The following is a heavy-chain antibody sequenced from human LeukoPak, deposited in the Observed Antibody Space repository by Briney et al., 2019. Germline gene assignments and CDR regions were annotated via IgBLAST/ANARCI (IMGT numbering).Heavy chain of an antibody. V-gene: IGHV1-18*01. CDR2: SSAYNSNT. D-gene: IGHD4-23*01. CDR1: GSTFSSYG. J-gene: IGHJ5*02. Sequence: ASVKLSRTASGSTFSSYGISWGRQAPGQGLEWRGWSSAYNSNTNYEQKLQGRVTMTTDTSTSTASIELRSLRSDDPAAYYCVTAATVASWFDPWGQGTLVTVSS. CDR3: VTAATVASWFDP.